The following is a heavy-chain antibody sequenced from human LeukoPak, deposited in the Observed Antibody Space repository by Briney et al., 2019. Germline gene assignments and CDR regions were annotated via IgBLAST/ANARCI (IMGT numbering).Heavy chain of an antibody. V-gene: IGHV3-23*01. CDR3: TRDDPSSWYDYFFDH. CDR2: ISGAGGSS. D-gene: IGHD2-2*01. Sequence: LPGGSLRLSCATSGFAFSSSSMGWVRQAPGKGLEWVSTISGAGGSSWYAESVKGRFTISRDTSMNSLSLQMSSLRVEDTAIYYCTRDDPSSWYDYFFDHWGQGTLVTVSS. CDR1: GFAFSSSS. J-gene: IGHJ4*02.